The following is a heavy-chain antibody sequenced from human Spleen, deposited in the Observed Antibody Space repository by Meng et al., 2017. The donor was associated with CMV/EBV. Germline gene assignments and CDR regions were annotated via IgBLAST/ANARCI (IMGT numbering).Heavy chain of an antibody. CDR3: AKVTGVYYYYGMDV. J-gene: IGHJ6*02. CDR1: GLTFNKYG. V-gene: IGHV3-30*02. D-gene: IGHD4-23*01. CDR2: IRFNGNNE. Sequence: GESLKISCVASGLTFNKYGIHWVRQAPGRGLEWVAFIRFNGNNESYTDSVKGRFTISRDNSKNTLYLQMNSLRAEDTAVYYCAKVTGVYYYYGMDVWGQGTTVTVSS.